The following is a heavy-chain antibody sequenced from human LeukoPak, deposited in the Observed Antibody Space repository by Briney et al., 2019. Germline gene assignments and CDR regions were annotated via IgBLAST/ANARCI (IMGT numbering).Heavy chain of an antibody. CDR3: KNAGGSHTYYFDY. CDR1: GFTFDDYS. CDR2: IIWNSGSI. V-gene: IGHV3-9*01. D-gene: IGHD1-26*01. J-gene: IGHJ4*02. Sequence: PGRSLRLSCAASGFTFDDYSMHWVRQAPGKGLEWVAAIIWNSGSIGYADSVKGRFTISRDNAKKSLYLQMNRLRAEVKDLYNCKNAGGSHTYYFDYWGQGTLVTVSS.